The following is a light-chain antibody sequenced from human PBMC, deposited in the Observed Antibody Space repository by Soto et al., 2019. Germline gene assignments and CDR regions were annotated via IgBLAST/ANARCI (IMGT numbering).Light chain of an antibody. CDR1: QLISSW. CDR2: DAS. CDR3: LHYNSYSWT. Sequence: EIQVTQSPSTLSASVEDRVTITCRASQLISSWLAWYQQKPGKAPKLLIYDASSLESGVPSRFSGSASGTKFTLTISSLQPDDSATYYCLHYNSYSWTFGQGAKVDIK. V-gene: IGKV1-5*01. J-gene: IGKJ1*01.